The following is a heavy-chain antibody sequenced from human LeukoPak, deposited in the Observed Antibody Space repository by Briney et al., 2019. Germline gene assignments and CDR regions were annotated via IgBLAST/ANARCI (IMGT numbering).Heavy chain of an antibody. CDR2: IYSGGST. D-gene: IGHD2-15*01. CDR3: ASRPKYCSGGSCYMGAFDI. Sequence: GGSLRLSCAASGFTVSSNYMSWVRQAPGKGLEWVSIIYSGGSTFYADSVKGRFTISRDNAKNTLYLQMNSLRAEDAAVYYCASRPKYCSGGSCYMGAFDIWGQGTMVTVSS. J-gene: IGHJ3*02. CDR1: GFTVSSNY. V-gene: IGHV3-53*01.